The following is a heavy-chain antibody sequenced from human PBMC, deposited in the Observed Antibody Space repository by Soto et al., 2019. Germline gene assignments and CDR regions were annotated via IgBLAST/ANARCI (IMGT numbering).Heavy chain of an antibody. CDR1: GFIFSSYS. J-gene: IGHJ6*03. D-gene: IGHD1-26*01. V-gene: IGHV3-21*01. Sequence: GGSLRLSCAASGFIFSSYSMNWVLQAPGKGLEWVSSISSSSSSYIYYADSVKGRFTISRDNAKNSLYLQMNSLRAEDTAVYYCARGGADHNHMDVWGKGTTVTVSS. CDR2: ISSSSSSYI. CDR3: ARGGADHNHMDV.